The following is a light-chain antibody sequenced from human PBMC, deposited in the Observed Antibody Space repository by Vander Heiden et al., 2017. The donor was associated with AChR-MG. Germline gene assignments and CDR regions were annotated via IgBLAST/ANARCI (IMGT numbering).Light chain of an antibody. CDR3: LQCNSWPPT. CDR2: DAF. Sequence: EIVLTQSPATRSLSPGERATLSCKASQNFGPHLAWYQQKVGQSPRLLIYDAFYRVPGIPARFSGNGSGTDFTLTISSLEPEDVAVYYCLQCNSWPPTFGQGTRLEIK. CDR1: QNFGPH. V-gene: IGKV3-11*01. J-gene: IGKJ5*01.